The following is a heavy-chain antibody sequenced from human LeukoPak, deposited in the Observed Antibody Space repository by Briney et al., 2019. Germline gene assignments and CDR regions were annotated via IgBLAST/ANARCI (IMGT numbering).Heavy chain of an antibody. CDR1: GGSISSYY. V-gene: IGHV4-59*12. CDR3: ARYDPGAFDI. Sequence: SETLSLTCTVSGGSISSYYWRWIRQPPGKGLEWVGYIYYSWSTHYNPSLKSRVTISADTSKNQFSLKLSSVTAADTAVYYCARYDPGAFDIWGQGTMVTVSS. CDR2: IYYSWST. J-gene: IGHJ3*02. D-gene: IGHD3-16*01.